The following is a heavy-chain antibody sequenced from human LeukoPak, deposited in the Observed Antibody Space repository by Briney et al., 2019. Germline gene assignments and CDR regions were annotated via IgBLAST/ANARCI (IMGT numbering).Heavy chain of an antibody. CDR2: ISAYNGNT. D-gene: IGHD6-13*01. Sequence: GASVKVSCKASGYDFTKYAVQWVRQAPGQRLEWMGWISAYNGNTNYAQKLQGRVTMTTDTSTSTAYMELRSLRSDDTAVYYCAITEYSSSWYVDYWGQGTLVTVSS. V-gene: IGHV1-18*01. CDR1: GYDFTKYA. CDR3: AITEYSSSWYVDY. J-gene: IGHJ4*02.